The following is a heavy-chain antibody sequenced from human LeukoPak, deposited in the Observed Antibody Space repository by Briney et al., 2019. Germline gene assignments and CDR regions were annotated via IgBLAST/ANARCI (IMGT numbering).Heavy chain of an antibody. Sequence: GGSLRLSCAASGFTFSTYGMHWVRQAPGKGLEWVAVIWYDGSNKYYADSVKGRFTISRDNSKNTLYLQMNSLRAEDTAVYYCARDIGIAAAGTLDYWGQGTLVTVSS. J-gene: IGHJ4*02. CDR1: GFTFSTYG. CDR3: ARDIGIAAAGTLDY. V-gene: IGHV3-33*01. CDR2: IWYDGSNK. D-gene: IGHD6-13*01.